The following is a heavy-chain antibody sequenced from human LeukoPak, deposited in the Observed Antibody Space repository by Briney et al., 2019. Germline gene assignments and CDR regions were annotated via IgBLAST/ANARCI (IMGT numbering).Heavy chain of an antibody. CDR1: GFTFSSYG. Sequence: PGGSLRLSCAASGFTFSSYGMHWVRQAPGKGLEWVAVIWYDGSNKYYADSVKGRFTISRDNSKNTLYLQMNSLRAEDTPVYYCGRDPIPRSGWYRGWFDPWGQGTLVTVSS. CDR2: IWYDGSNK. D-gene: IGHD6-19*01. V-gene: IGHV3-33*01. J-gene: IGHJ5*02. CDR3: GRDPIPRSGWYRGWFDP.